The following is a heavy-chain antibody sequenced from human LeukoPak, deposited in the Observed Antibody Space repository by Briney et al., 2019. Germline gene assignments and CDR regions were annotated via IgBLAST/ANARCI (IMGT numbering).Heavy chain of an antibody. Sequence: PGGPLRLSCAASGFTFSDYYMSWIRQAPGKGLEWVSYISSSGSTIYYADSVKGRFTISRDNAKNSLYLQMNSLRAEDTAVYYCAKAPTYQLPDPWGQGTLVTVSS. J-gene: IGHJ5*02. D-gene: IGHD2-2*01. CDR1: GFTFSDYY. CDR2: ISSSGSTI. CDR3: AKAPTYQLPDP. V-gene: IGHV3-11*01.